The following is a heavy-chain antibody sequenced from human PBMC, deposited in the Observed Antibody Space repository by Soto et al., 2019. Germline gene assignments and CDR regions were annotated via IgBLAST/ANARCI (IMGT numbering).Heavy chain of an antibody. CDR3: ARLGDSYYYYYMDV. V-gene: IGHV4-59*08. CDR2: IYYSGST. Sequence: PSETLSLTCTVSGGSISSYYWSWIRQPPGKGLEWIGYIYYSGSTNYNPSLKSRVTISVDTSKNQFSLKLSSVTAADTAVYYCARLGDSYYYYYMDVWGKGTTVTVSS. CDR1: GGSISSYY. J-gene: IGHJ6*03.